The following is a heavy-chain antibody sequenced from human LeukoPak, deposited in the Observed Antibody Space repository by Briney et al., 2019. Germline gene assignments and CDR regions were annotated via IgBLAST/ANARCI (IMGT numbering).Heavy chain of an antibody. J-gene: IGHJ3*02. CDR3: AKGGRSRNDAFDI. V-gene: IGHV3-23*01. Sequence: TGGSLRLSCAASGFTFSNYRMNWVRQAPGKGLEWVSAISGSGGSTYYADSVKGRFTISRDNSNNTLYLQMNRVRAGDTAVHYCAKGGRSRNDAFDIWVQGRMVTVSS. CDR1: GFTFSNYR. CDR2: ISGSGGST.